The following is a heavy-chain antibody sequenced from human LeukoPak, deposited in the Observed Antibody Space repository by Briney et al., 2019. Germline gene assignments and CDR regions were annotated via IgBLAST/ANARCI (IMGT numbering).Heavy chain of an antibody. D-gene: IGHD5-12*01. CDR3: ARGRGYSGYDYGY. J-gene: IGHJ4*02. Sequence: GGSLRLSCAASGFTFSSYWMSWVRQAPGKGLEWVANIKQDGSEKYYVDSVKGRFTISRDNAKNSLYLQMNSLRAEDTAVYYCARGRGYSGYDYGYWGQGTLVTVSS. CDR2: IKQDGSEK. CDR1: GFTFSSYW. V-gene: IGHV3-7*01.